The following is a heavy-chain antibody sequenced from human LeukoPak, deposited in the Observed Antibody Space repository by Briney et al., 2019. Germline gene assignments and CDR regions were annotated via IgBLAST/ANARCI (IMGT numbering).Heavy chain of an antibody. CDR2: IIPILGIA. CDR3: ARDSLSGSGSYYNGDY. CDR1: GGTFSSYA. Sequence: SVKVSCKASGGTFSSYAISWVRQAPGQGLEWMGRIIPILGIANYAQKFQGRVTITADKSTSTACMELSSLRSEDTAVYYCARDSLSGSGSYYNGDYWGQGTLVTVSS. V-gene: IGHV1-69*04. J-gene: IGHJ4*02. D-gene: IGHD3-10*01.